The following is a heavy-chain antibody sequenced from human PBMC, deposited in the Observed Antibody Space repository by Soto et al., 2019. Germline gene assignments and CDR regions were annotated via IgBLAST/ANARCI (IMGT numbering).Heavy chain of an antibody. CDR2: ISYDGSNK. CDR3: ARDFHWRAVAGDVDY. D-gene: IGHD6-19*01. Sequence: PGGFLRLACAASGFTFSSYAMHWVRQAPGKGLEWVAVISYDGSNKYYADSVKGRFTISRENSKNTLYLQMNSLRAEDTAVYYCARDFHWRAVAGDVDYWGQGT. V-gene: IGHV3-30-3*01. J-gene: IGHJ4*02. CDR1: GFTFSSYA.